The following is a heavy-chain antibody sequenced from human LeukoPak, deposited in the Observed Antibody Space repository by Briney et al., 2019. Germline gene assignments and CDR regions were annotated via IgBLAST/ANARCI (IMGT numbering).Heavy chain of an antibody. D-gene: IGHD6-13*01. CDR2: IVGSGSNT. V-gene: IGHV3-23*01. CDR3: AKSGAAAGGYFDC. J-gene: IGHJ4*02. Sequence: GSLRLSCAASGFTFSTYGMSWVRQAPGKGLEWVSGIVGSGSNTYYADSVKGRFTISRDNSKNTLYLQMNSPRAEDTAIYYCAKSGAAAGGYFDCWGQGTLVTVSS. CDR1: GFTFSTYG.